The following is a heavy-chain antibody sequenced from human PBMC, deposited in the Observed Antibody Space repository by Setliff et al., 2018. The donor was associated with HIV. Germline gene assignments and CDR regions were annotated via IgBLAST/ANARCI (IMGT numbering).Heavy chain of an antibody. CDR3: LVAVEEDV. D-gene: IGHD5-12*01. J-gene: IGHJ6*04. CDR1: GFTFSSYE. CDR2: ISSSSTSK. Sequence: GGSLRLSCAASGFTFSSYEMNWVRQAPGKGLEWVSYISSSSTSKDYADSVKGRFTISRDNAKNSLYLQMNSLRAEDTAVYYCLVAVEEDVWGKGTTVTSPQ. V-gene: IGHV3-48*03.